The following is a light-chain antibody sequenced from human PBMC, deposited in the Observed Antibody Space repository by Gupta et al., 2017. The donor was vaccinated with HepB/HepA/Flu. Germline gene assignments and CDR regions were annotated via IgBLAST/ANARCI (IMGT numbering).Light chain of an antibody. CDR1: SSDVGGYNC. J-gene: IGLJ1*01. CDR3: SFYKTSSNQFV. Sequence: QSALTQPASVSGSPGQSSTISCTGTSSDVGGYNCVYWYQQHPDKAPKLMIYYVTDRPSGVSNRFLCSTAGNTASPQTSGLQAEDEADDYCSFYKTSSNQFVFGTGTKVTVL. CDR2: YVT. V-gene: IGLV2-14*03.